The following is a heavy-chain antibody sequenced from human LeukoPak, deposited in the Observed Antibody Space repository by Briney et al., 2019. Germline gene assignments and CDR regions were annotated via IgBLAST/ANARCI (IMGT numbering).Heavy chain of an antibody. D-gene: IGHD2-15*01. CDR1: GYSISSGYY. Sequence: SVTLSLTCTVSGYSISSGYYWGWIRQPPGKGLEWIGSIYHSGSTYYNPSLKSRVTISVDTSKNQFSLKLSSVTAADTAVYYCARDYCSGGSCYIGWFDPWGQGTLVTVSS. CDR3: ARDYCSGGSCYIGWFDP. CDR2: IYHSGST. V-gene: IGHV4-38-2*02. J-gene: IGHJ5*02.